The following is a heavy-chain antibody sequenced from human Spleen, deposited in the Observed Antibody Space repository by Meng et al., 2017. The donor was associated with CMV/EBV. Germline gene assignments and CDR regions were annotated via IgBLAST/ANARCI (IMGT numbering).Heavy chain of an antibody. CDR3: ARTGGVCEFWSGYYKNYYYYGMDV. J-gene: IGHJ6*02. CDR2: ISGSVGNT. CDR1: GFPFSSYA. D-gene: IGHD3-3*01. V-gene: IGHV3-23*01. Sequence: GGSLRLSCAASGFPFSSYAMSWVRQAPGKGLEWVSSISGSVGNTYYADSVKGRFTVSRDNAKNSLYLQMNSLRAEDTAVYYCARTGGVCEFWSGYYKNYYYYGMDVWGQGTTVTVSS.